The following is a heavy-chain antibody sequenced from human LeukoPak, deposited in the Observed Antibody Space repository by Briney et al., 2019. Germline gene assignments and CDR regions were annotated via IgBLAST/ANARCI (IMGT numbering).Heavy chain of an antibody. CDR2: ISSSSSYI. CDR1: GFTFSSYS. J-gene: IGHJ4*02. D-gene: IGHD3-22*01. CDR3: ARDTKRITMIVDYFDY. Sequence: GGSLRLSCAASGFTFSSYSMNWVRQAPGKGLEWVSSISSSSSYIYCADSVKGRFTISRDNAKNSLYLQMNSLRAEDTAVYYCARDTKRITMIVDYFDYWGQGTLVTVSS. V-gene: IGHV3-21*01.